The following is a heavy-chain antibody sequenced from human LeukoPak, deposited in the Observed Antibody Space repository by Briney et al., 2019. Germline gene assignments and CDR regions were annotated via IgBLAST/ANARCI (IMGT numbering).Heavy chain of an antibody. CDR3: AREINPEPAWHHPYYFDY. D-gene: IGHD1-14*01. J-gene: IGHJ4*02. CDR2: ISPSGDST. Sequence: GGSLRLSCAASGFIFSNYAMNWVRQAPGKGLEWVSAISPSGDSTHDAASVQGRFTISRDNSKNTLYLQMDSLRAEDTAVYYCAREINPEPAWHHPYYFDYWGQGTLVTVSS. V-gene: IGHV3-23*01. CDR1: GFIFSNYA.